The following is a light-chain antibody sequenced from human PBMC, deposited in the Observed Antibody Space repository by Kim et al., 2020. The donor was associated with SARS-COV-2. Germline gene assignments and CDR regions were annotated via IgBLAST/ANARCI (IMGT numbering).Light chain of an antibody. Sequence: ETVLTQSPGTLSLSPGERATLSCRASQSVSSSYLAWYQQKPGQAPRLPIYGASSSATGIPDRFSGSGSGTDFTLTISRLEPEDFAVYYCQQYGSSPALTFGGGTKVDIK. J-gene: IGKJ4*01. CDR3: QQYGSSPALT. CDR2: GAS. CDR1: QSVSSSY. V-gene: IGKV3-20*01.